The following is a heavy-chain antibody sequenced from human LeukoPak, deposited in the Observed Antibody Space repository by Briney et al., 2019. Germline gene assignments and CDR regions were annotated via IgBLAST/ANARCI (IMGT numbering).Heavy chain of an antibody. Sequence: GGSLRLSCAASGFTFSDYYMSWIRQAPGKGLEWVSYISSSGSTIYYADSVRGRFTISRDNTKNSLFLQMSSLRAEDTAIYSCARDVGTSSNWYDPWGQGTLVTVSS. CDR1: GFTFSDYY. J-gene: IGHJ5*02. V-gene: IGHV3-11*04. CDR2: ISSSGSTI. CDR3: ARDVGTSSNWYDP. D-gene: IGHD6-6*01.